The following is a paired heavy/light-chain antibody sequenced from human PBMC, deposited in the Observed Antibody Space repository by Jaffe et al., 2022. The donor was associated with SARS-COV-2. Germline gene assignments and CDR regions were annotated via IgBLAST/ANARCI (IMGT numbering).Light chain of an antibody. CDR2: DVS. V-gene: IGLV2-14*03. CDR1: SSDVGAYNY. Sequence: QSALTQPASVSGSPGQSIAISCTGTSSDVGAYNYVSWYQHHPGKAPKLLIFDVSNRPSGVSNRFSGSKSGNTASLTISGLQAEDEAYYYCGSFASGSTRVFGGGTKLTVL. CDR3: GSFASGSTRV. J-gene: IGLJ2*01.
Heavy chain of an antibody. V-gene: IGHV7-4-1*02. CDR3: ARDPHFGWSYADY. Sequence: QVQLVQSGSELKNPGASVKVSCKASGYAFTSYAMNWVRQAPGQGLEWMGWIDTNTGNPTYAPGFTGRFVFSLDTSVSTAYLQISSLKAEDTAMYYCARDPHFGWSYADYWGQGTLVTVSS. CDR1: GYAFTSYA. CDR2: IDTNTGNP. J-gene: IGHJ4*02. D-gene: IGHD3-9*01.